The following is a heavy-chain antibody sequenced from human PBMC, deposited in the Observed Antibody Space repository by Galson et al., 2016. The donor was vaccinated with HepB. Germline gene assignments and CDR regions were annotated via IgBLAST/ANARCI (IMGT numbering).Heavy chain of an antibody. Sequence: SLRLSCAASGFTFRSYAMTWVRQAPGKGLEWVSTISGSGGSTYHADSVKGRFTISSDNSKNTVYLKMNSLRAEDTAVYYCAKFASGTYYLDSFDYWGQGTLVTVSS. J-gene: IGHJ4*02. CDR2: ISGSGGST. CDR1: GFTFRSYA. D-gene: IGHD3-10*01. V-gene: IGHV3-23*01. CDR3: AKFASGTYYLDSFDY.